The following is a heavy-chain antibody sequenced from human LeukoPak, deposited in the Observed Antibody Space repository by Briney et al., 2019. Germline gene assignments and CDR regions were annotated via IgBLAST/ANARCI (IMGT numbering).Heavy chain of an antibody. D-gene: IGHD6-19*01. Sequence: GGSQRLSCSASGFTFSSYEMNWVRQAPGKGLEWVSYISSSGNTIYYADSVKGRFTISRDNAKNSLYLQMNSLRAEDTALYYCARVMRYGWDRGMDVWGQGTTVTVSS. J-gene: IGHJ6*02. CDR2: ISSSGNTI. V-gene: IGHV3-48*03. CDR1: GFTFSSYE. CDR3: ARVMRYGWDRGMDV.